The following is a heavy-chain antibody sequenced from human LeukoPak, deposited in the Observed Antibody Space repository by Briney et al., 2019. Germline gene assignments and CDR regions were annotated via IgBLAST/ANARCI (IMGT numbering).Heavy chain of an antibody. CDR1: GFTFSSYG. V-gene: IGHV3-30*18. CDR3: AKGRYHLATVTLLDY. J-gene: IGHJ4*02. Sequence: GRSLRLSCAASGFTFSSYGMHWVRQAPGKGLEWVAVISYDGPNKYYADSVKGRFTISRDNSKNTLCLQMNSLRAEDTAVYYCAKGRYHLATVTLLDYWGQGTLVTVSS. CDR2: ISYDGPNK. D-gene: IGHD4-17*01.